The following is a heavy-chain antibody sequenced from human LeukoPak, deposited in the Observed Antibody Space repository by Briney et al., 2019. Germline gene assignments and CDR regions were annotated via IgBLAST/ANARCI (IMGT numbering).Heavy chain of an antibody. D-gene: IGHD5-12*01. J-gene: IGHJ4*02. CDR3: ARIPRTWLRFPYFDY. CDR2: ISYDGSNK. CDR1: AFTFSNYT. Sequence: GGSLRLSCAASAFTFSNYTMHWVRRAPGKGLEWVAVISYDGSNKYCADSVKGRFTISRDNSKNTLYLQMNSLRGEDTAVYYCARIPRTWLRFPYFDYWGQGTLVTVSS. V-gene: IGHV3-30-3*01.